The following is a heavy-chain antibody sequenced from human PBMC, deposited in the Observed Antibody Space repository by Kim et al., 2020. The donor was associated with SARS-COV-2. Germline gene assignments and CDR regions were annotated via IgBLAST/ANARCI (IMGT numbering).Heavy chain of an antibody. J-gene: IGHJ4*02. Sequence: QGRVTVTADESTNTAYMELSSLRAEDTAVYYCARWAAFCTSSSCPRPFDFWGQGTLVTVSS. D-gene: IGHD2-15*01. CDR3: ARWAAFCTSSSCPRPFDF. V-gene: IGHV1-69*01.